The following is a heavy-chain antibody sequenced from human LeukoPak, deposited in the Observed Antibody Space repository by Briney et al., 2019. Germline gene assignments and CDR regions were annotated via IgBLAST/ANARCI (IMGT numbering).Heavy chain of an antibody. D-gene: IGHD3-3*01. CDR1: GYSISSGYY. J-gene: IGHJ5*02. V-gene: IGHV4-38-2*02. CDR3: ARVDHLLWSGQDGGFWIDP. CDR2: IYHSGST. Sequence: PSETLSLTCTVSGYSISSGYYWGWIRQPPGKGLEWIGSIYHSGSTYCNPSLKSRVTISVDTSRNQFSLKLSSVTAADTAVCYCARVDHLLWSGQDGGFWIDPWGQGTLVTVSS.